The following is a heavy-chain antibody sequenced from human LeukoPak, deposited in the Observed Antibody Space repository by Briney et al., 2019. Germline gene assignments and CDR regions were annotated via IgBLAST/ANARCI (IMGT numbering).Heavy chain of an antibody. CDR2: IRSKAYGGTT. V-gene: IGHV3-49*04. CDR1: GFTFGDYA. D-gene: IGHD5-18*01. J-gene: IGHJ4*02. Sequence: PGGSLRPSCTASGFTFGDYAMSWVRQAPGKGLEWVGFIRSKAYGGTTEYAASVKGRFTISRDDSKSIAYLQMNSLKTEDTAVYYCTRDAVDTAMARWGQGTLVTVSS. CDR3: TRDAVDTAMAR.